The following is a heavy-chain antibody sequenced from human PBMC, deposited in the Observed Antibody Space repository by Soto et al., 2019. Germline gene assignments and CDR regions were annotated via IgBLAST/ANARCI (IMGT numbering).Heavy chain of an antibody. CDR2: IGTAGDT. D-gene: IGHD4-17*01. CDR1: GFTFSGFD. J-gene: IGHJ4*02. V-gene: IGHV3-13*01. CDR3: AGHGGYSY. Sequence: GGSLRLSCEASGFTFSGFDMHWVRQPTGKGLEWVSSIGTAGDTYYADSLKGRFTISRDNSKNTLYLQMNSLRAEDTALYYCAGHGGYSYLGQGTLVTVSS.